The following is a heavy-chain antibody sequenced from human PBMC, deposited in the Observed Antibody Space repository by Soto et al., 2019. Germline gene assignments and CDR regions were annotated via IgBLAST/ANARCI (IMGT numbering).Heavy chain of an antibody. J-gene: IGHJ4*02. CDR3: AKNWNWGSLVH. CDR2: IYYGGST. CDR1: GASIITES. Sequence: SDTLCLTCPVSGASIITESWSWIRQSPGKGLEWIGFIYYGGSTNDNPSLKSRVTITVDTPKNQFSLKLSSVTAADTAVYYCAKNWNWGSLVHWGQGTLVS. D-gene: IGHD7-27*01. V-gene: IGHV4-59*08.